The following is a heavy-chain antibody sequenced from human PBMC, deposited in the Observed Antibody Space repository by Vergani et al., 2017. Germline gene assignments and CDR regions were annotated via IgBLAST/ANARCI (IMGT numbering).Heavy chain of an antibody. CDR2: IYSGGST. V-gene: IGHV3-53*01. CDR3: ARGVYYDFWSGYYTNYYYGMDV. CDR1: GFTVSSNY. Sequence: EVQLVESGGGLIQPGGSLRLSCAASGFTVSSNYMRWVRQAPGKGLEWVSVIYSGGSTYYADSVKGRFTISRDNSKNTLYLQMNSLRAEDTAVYYCARGVYYDFWSGYYTNYYYGMDVWGQGTTVTVSS. D-gene: IGHD3-3*01. J-gene: IGHJ6*02.